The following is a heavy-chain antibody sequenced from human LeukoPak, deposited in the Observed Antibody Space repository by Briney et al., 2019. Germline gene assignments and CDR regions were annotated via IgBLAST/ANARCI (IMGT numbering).Heavy chain of an antibody. CDR3: ATGAAVATPPL. Sequence: ASVKVSCKASGGTFSSYAISWVRQAPEQGLEWMGGIIPIFGTANYAQKFQGRVTITADESTSTAYMELSSLRSEDTAVYYCATGAAVATPPLWGQGTMVTVSS. D-gene: IGHD5-12*01. J-gene: IGHJ3*01. V-gene: IGHV1-69*13. CDR2: IIPIFGTA. CDR1: GGTFSSYA.